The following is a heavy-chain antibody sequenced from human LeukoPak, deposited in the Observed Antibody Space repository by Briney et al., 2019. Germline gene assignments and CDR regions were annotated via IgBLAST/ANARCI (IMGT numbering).Heavy chain of an antibody. Sequence: GGSLRLSCAASGFTFSSYAMSWVRQAPGKGLEWVAVISYDGSNKYYADSVKGRFTISRDNSKSTLYLQMNSLRAEDTAVYYCARDASLVRGYMDVWGKGTTVTVSS. V-gene: IGHV3-30-3*01. CDR1: GFTFSSYA. D-gene: IGHD6-6*01. CDR3: ARDASLVRGYMDV. CDR2: ISYDGSNK. J-gene: IGHJ6*03.